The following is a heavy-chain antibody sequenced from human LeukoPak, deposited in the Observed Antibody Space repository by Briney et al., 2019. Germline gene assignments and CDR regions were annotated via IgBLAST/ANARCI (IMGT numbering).Heavy chain of an antibody. D-gene: IGHD2-15*01. Sequence: GASVKVSCKTSGYTFSSRGISWVRQAPGQGLQWMGWVSTYTGDANYARMLQGRATMTTDTSTSTVYMELRSLRPDDTAVYYCVRGYCSHSTCHSRGDWFDVWGQGTLVTVSS. V-gene: IGHV1-18*04. J-gene: IGHJ5*02. CDR2: VSTYTGDA. CDR1: GYTFSSRG. CDR3: VRGYCSHSTCHSRGDWFDV.